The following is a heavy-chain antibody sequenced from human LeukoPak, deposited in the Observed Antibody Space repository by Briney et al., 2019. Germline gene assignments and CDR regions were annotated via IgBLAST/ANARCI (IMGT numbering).Heavy chain of an antibody. V-gene: IGHV3-23*01. J-gene: IGHJ4*02. Sequence: GGSLRLSCAASGFTFSSYAMNWVRQAPGKGLGWVSGISDTGSGTHYADSVKGRFTISRDNSKNTLYLQMNSLRAEDTAVYYCAKDRQSGSPRFSHYFDHWGQGTLVTVSS. CDR3: AKDRQSGSPRFSHYFDH. CDR1: GFTFSSYA. CDR2: ISDTGSGT. D-gene: IGHD1-26*01.